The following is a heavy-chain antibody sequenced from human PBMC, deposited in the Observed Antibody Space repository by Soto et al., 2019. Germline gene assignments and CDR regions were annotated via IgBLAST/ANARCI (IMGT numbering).Heavy chain of an antibody. D-gene: IGHD3-3*02. CDR1: GHRSSSFG. Sequence: LTLSCIRSGHRSSSFGIHWVRLAPGKGLEWVAVISYDGNNEHYTEFVKGRFSISRENSKSTVYLQMSGLRADDTAVYYCAKGRPLLGEHLDYWGHVILVIFCS. V-gene: IGHV3-30*18. CDR3: AKGRPLLGEHLDY. CDR2: ISYDGNNE. J-gene: IGHJ4*01.